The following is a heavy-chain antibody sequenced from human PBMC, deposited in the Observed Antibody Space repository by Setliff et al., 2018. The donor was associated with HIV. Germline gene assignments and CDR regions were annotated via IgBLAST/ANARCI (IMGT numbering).Heavy chain of an antibody. CDR2: ITSGGST. D-gene: IGHD5-18*01. CDR3: AKGFRPVDTALVSGPTY. CDR1: GFAFDNYC. Sequence: PGGSLRLSCAASGFAFDNYCMTWVRQAPGKGLEWVSIITSGGSTYYADSAKGRFIISRDNSQNTLYLQMNSLRADDTAIYYCAKGFRPVDTALVSGPTYWGQGIRVTVSS. V-gene: IGHV3-23*01. J-gene: IGHJ4*02.